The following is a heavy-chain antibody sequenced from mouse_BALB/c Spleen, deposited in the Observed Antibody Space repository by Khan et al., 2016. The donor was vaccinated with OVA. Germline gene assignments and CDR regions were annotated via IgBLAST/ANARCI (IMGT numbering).Heavy chain of an antibody. Sequence: DVKLQESGPDLVKPSQSLSLTCTVTGYSITSGYGWNWIRQFPGNKLEWMGYISYSGSTNYNPSLKSRISITRDTSKNQFFLQLNSVTTEDTATYYCARTARIKYWGQGTTLTVSS. CDR3: ARTARIKY. CDR2: ISYSGST. J-gene: IGHJ2*01. V-gene: IGHV3-1*02. D-gene: IGHD1-2*01. CDR1: GYSITSGYG.